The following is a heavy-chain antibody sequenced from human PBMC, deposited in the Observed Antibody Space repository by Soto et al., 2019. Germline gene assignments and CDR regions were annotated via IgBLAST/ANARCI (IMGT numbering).Heavy chain of an antibody. CDR2: ISFDGNIK. CDR3: AKVLVKSVITFGGVIAY. J-gene: IGHJ4*02. CDR1: GFTFSTYG. Sequence: QVQLVESGGGVVQPGRSLRLSCAASGFTFSTYGMHWVRQAPGKGLEWVAVISFDGNIKSYADSVKGRFTISSDNSKSTLYLGMDSLSAEYTAIYYHAKVLVKSVITFGGVIAYLSQGALVTVSS. D-gene: IGHD3-16*02. V-gene: IGHV3-30*18.